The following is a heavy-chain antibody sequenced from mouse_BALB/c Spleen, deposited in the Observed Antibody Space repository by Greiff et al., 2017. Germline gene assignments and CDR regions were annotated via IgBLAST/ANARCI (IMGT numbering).Heavy chain of an antibody. V-gene: IGHV1-18*01. CDR3: ARKLRGWYFDV. D-gene: IGHD1-1*01. J-gene: IGHJ1*01. CDR2: INPNNGGT. CDR1: GYTFTDYN. Sequence: VHVKQSGPELVKPGASVKIPCKASGYTFTDYNMDWVKQSHGKSLEWIGDINPNNGGTIYNQKFKGKATLTVDKSSSTAYMELRSLTSEDTAVYYCARKLRGWYFDVGGAGTTVTVSS.